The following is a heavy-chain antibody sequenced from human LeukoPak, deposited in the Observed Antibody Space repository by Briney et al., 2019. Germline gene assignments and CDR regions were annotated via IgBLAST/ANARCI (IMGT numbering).Heavy chain of an antibody. D-gene: IGHD3-9*01. V-gene: IGHV3-23*01. CDR2: ISGSGGST. Sequence: GGSLRLSCAASGFTFSSYGMSWVRQAPGKGLEWVSAISGSGGSTYYADSVEGRFTISRDNSKNTLYLQMNSLRAEDTAVYYCAKAFYYDILTGYYLYYYMDVWGKGTTVTISS. J-gene: IGHJ6*03. CDR1: GFTFSSYG. CDR3: AKAFYYDILTGYYLYYYMDV.